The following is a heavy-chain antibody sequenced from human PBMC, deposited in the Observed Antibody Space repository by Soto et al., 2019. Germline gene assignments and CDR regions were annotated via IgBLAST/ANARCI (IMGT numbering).Heavy chain of an antibody. CDR2: ISGSGGST. V-gene: IGHV3-23*01. Sequence: EVQLLESGGGLVQPGGSLRLSCAASGFTFSSYAMSWVRQAPGQGLEWVSAISGSGGSTYYADSVKGRFTIARDNSKNALYLQMNSLRAEDTAVYYCCQRLIDYWGQGTLVTVSS. D-gene: IGHD3-16*01. CDR3: CQRLIDY. J-gene: IGHJ4*02. CDR1: GFTFSSYA.